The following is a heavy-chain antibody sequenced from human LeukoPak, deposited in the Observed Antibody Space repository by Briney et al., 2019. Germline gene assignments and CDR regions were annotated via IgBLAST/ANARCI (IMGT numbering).Heavy chain of an antibody. D-gene: IGHD2-21*02. CDR1: GYTFTGYY. CDR2: INPNSGGT. V-gene: IGHV1-2*02. Sequence: ASVNVSCKASGYTFTGYYMHWVRQAPGQGLEWMGWINPNSGGTNYAQKFQGRVTMTRDTSISTAYMELSRLRSDDTAVYYCARDPDQAYCGGDCYDDAFDIWGQGTMVTVSS. CDR3: ARDPDQAYCGGDCYDDAFDI. J-gene: IGHJ3*02.